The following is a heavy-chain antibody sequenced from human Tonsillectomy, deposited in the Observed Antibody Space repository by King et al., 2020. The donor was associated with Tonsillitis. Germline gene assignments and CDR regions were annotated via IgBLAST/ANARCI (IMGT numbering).Heavy chain of an antibody. V-gene: IGHV1-69*01. Sequence: QLVQSGAEVKKPGSSVKVSCKASGGTFSSYAISWVRQAPGQGLEWMGGIIPIFGSANYAQKFQGRVSITADESTSTAYMELSSLRSEDTAVYYCASMLGIAAAGEPPPHGMDVWGQGTTVTVSS. J-gene: IGHJ6*02. CDR1: GGTFSSYA. D-gene: IGHD6-13*01. CDR2: IIPIFGSA. CDR3: ASMLGIAAAGEPPPHGMDV.